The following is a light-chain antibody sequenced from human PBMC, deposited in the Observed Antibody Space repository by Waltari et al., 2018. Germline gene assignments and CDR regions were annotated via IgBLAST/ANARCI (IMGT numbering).Light chain of an antibody. J-gene: IGKJ1*01. Sequence: EIVMTQSPDTLSVSPWERATFSCRASQRSRSNLAWYQQKPGQAPRLLISGASTSATGIPARFSGSGSGTEFTLTISSLQSEDFAVYYCQQDNNWPPWTVGQGTKVEIK. CDR1: QRSRSN. V-gene: IGKV3-15*01. CDR2: GAS. CDR3: QQDNNWPPWT.